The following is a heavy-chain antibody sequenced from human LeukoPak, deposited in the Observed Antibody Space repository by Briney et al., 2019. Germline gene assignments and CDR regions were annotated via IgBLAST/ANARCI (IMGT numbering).Heavy chain of an antibody. V-gene: IGHV4-4*07. J-gene: IGHJ3*02. CDR3: ASARELPDAFDI. D-gene: IGHD1-26*01. CDR1: GGSISSYY. CDR2: IYTSGST. Sequence: PSETLSLTCTVSGGSISSYYGSWIRQPAGKGLEWIGRIYTSGSTNYNPSLKGRVTMSVDTSKNQFSLKLSSVTAADTAVYYCASARELPDAFDIWGQGTMVTVSS.